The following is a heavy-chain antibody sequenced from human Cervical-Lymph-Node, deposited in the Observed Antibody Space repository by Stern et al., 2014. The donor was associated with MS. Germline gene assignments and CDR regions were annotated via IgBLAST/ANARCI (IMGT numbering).Heavy chain of an antibody. V-gene: IGHV1-69*01. CDR2: VLPIFGTV. J-gene: IGHJ6*02. D-gene: IGHD2-2*02. CDR1: GGTFSSHA. Sequence: VQLVESGAEVKKPGSSVKVSCQTSGGTFSSHAINWVRQAPGQGLERMGGVLPIFGTVDYAQKVQGRLTITADESTNTAYMELSSLRSEDTAVYYCARDQIPYYYYGMDVWGQGTTVTVSS. CDR3: ARDQIPYYYYGMDV.